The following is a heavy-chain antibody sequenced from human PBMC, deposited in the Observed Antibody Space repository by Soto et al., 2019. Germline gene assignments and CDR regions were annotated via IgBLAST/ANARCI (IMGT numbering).Heavy chain of an antibody. CDR3: ASRRQAVQGSGWYGDPHYYYYGMDV. J-gene: IGHJ6*02. Sequence: ASVKVSCKASGGTFSSYAISWVRQAPGQGLEWMGGIIPIFGTANYAQKFQGRVTITADESTSTAYMELSSLRSEDTAVYYCASRRQAVQGSGWYGDPHYYYYGMDVWGQGTTVTVSS. D-gene: IGHD6-19*01. V-gene: IGHV1-69*13. CDR1: GGTFSSYA. CDR2: IIPIFGTA.